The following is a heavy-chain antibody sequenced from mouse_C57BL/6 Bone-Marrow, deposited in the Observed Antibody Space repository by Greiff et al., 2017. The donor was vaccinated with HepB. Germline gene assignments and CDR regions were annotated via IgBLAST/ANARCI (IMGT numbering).Heavy chain of an antibody. D-gene: IGHD1-1*01. V-gene: IGHV1-64*01. Sequence: QVHVKQPGAELVKPGASVKLSCKASGYTFTSYWMHWVKQRPGQGLEWIGMIHPNSGSTNYNEKFKSKATLTVDKSSSTAYMQLSSLTSEDSAVYYCARGYYGSFFDYWGQGTTLTVSS. J-gene: IGHJ2*01. CDR1: GYTFTSYW. CDR2: IHPNSGST. CDR3: ARGYYGSFFDY.